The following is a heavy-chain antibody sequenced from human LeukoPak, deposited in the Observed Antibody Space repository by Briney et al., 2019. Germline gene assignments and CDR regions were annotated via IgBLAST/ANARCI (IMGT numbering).Heavy chain of an antibody. Sequence: SETLSLTCAVYGGSFSGYYWSWIRQPPGKGLEWIGEINHSGSTNYNPSLKSRVTISVDTSKNQFSLKLSSVTAADTAVYYCAREVHVWGSYRSPRHYYLDYWGQGTLVTVSS. D-gene: IGHD3-16*02. CDR1: GGSFSGYY. V-gene: IGHV4-34*01. CDR2: INHSGST. CDR3: AREVHVWGSYRSPRHYYLDY. J-gene: IGHJ4*02.